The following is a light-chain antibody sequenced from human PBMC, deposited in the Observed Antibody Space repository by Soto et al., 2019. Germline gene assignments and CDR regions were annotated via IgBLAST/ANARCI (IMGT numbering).Light chain of an antibody. J-gene: IGKJ1*01. CDR3: QQYNVYPLT. V-gene: IGKV1-5*03. CDR2: KAS. Sequence: DIQMTQSPSTLSASVGDRVTITCRASESISDWLAWYQQKPGKAPNLLIQKASTLKSGVPSRFSGSGSGTEFTLTIGSLQRDDFATYYCQQYNVYPLTFGQGTQVEVK. CDR1: ESISDW.